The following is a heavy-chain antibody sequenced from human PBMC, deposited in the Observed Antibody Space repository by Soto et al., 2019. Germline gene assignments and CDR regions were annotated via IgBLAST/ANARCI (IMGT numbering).Heavy chain of an antibody. D-gene: IGHD3-3*01. Sequence: GASVKVSCKSSGYTFTSYAMHWVRQAPGQRLEWMGWINAGNGNTKYSQKFQGRVTITRDTSASTAYMELSSLRAEDTAVYYCARHDEPRYYDFWSGSWGYYYYYMDVWGKGTTVTVSS. CDR1: GYTFTSYA. CDR3: ARHDEPRYYDFWSGSWGYYYYYMDV. CDR2: INAGNGNT. V-gene: IGHV1-3*01. J-gene: IGHJ6*03.